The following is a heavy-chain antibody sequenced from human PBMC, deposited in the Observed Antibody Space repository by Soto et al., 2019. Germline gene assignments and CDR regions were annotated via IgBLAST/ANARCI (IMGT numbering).Heavy chain of an antibody. D-gene: IGHD3-10*01. Sequence: ASVRVSCKASGYTFTSYGISWVRQAPGQGLEWMGRISAYHGNTNYAQKLQGRVTITADKSTSTAYMELSSLRSEDTAVYYCARDLSTMVRGVTSAFDIWGQGTMVTVAS. CDR3: ARDLSTMVRGVTSAFDI. V-gene: IGHV1-18*01. J-gene: IGHJ3*02. CDR2: ISAYHGNT. CDR1: GYTFTSYG.